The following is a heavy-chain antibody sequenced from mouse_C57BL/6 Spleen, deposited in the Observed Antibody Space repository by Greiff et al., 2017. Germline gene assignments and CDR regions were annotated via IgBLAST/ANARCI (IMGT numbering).Heavy chain of an antibody. CDR2: IDPSDSYT. CDR1: GYTFTSYW. Sequence: QVQLPQPGAELVKPGASVKLSCKASGYTFTSYWMQWVKQRPGQGLEWIGEIDPSDSYTNYNQKFKGKATLTVDTSSSTAYMQLSSLTSEDSSVYYCARFSSNDAMDYWGQGTSVTVSS. D-gene: IGHD1-1*01. CDR3: ARFSSNDAMDY. J-gene: IGHJ4*01. V-gene: IGHV1-50*01.